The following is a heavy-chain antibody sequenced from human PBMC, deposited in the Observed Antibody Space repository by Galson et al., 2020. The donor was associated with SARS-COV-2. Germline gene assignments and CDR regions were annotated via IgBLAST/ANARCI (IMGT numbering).Heavy chain of an antibody. CDR2: IINSFGTA. V-gene: IGHV1-69*13. Sequence: SVKVSCTASGGTFSSYGIIWVRQAPGQGLDWMGGIINSFGTANYAQKFQDRVTITADESTSTGYMELSSLRSEDTAVYYCARLLYHGSGIWANWFDPWGQGTQVTVSS. D-gene: IGHD3-10*01. J-gene: IGHJ5*02. CDR1: GGTFSSYG. CDR3: ARLLYHGSGIWANWFDP.